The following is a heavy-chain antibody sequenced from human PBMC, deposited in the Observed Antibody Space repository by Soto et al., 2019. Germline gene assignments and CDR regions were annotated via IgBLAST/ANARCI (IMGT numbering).Heavy chain of an antibody. J-gene: IGHJ3*02. CDR3: ATSKADLELLKTTVTTFLGTFQI. CDR2: ITCNRGSR. Sequence: EVQLGESGGGLVQPGRSLRLSCAASGFTFDDYDMHWVRQAPGKGPECVSGITCNRGSRGYAESVKGRFTISRDNAKSSLYMPMNSLRTEDTALYYCATSKADLELLKTTVTTFLGTFQILGQGTMVTDSS. D-gene: IGHD4-17*01. CDR1: GFTFDDYD. V-gene: IGHV3-9*01.